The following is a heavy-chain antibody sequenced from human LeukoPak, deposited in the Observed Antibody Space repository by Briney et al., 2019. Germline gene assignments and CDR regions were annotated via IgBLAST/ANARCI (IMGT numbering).Heavy chain of an antibody. CDR1: GFAFSSYA. D-gene: IGHD3-16*02. Sequence: GSLRLSCAASGFAFSSYAMHWVRQAPGKGLEWVAVISYDGSNKYYADSVKGRFTISRDNSKDTLYLQMNSLRAEDTAVYYCAREADDYVWGSYRYYAYFDYWGQGTLVTVSS. CDR3: AREADDYVWGSYRYYAYFDY. V-gene: IGHV3-30*04. J-gene: IGHJ4*02. CDR2: ISYDGSNK.